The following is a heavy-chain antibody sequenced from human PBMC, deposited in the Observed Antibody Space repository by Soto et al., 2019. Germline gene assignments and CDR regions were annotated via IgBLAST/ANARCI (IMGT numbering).Heavy chain of an antibody. CDR2: ISAYNGNT. V-gene: IGHV1-18*01. CDR1: GYTFTSYG. D-gene: IGHD3-9*01. CDR3: ARDYHYDILTGFQSSYGMDV. J-gene: IGHJ6*02. Sequence: QVQLVQSGAEVKKPGASVKVSCKASGYTFTSYGISWVRQAPGQGLEWMGWISAYNGNTNYAQKLQGRVTMTTDTSKSTAYMELRSLSSEDTAVYYCARDYHYDILTGFQSSYGMDVWGQGTKVTVSS.